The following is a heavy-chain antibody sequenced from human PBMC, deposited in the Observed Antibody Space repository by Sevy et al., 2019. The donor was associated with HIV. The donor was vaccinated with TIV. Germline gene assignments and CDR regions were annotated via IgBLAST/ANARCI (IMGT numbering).Heavy chain of an antibody. CDR2: ISGSGGST. D-gene: IGHD2-15*01. CDR1: GFTFSRYA. Sequence: GGSLRLSCAASGFTFSRYAMSWVRQAPGKGLEWVSAISGSGGSTYYADSVKGRFTISRDNSKNTLYLQMNSLRAEDTAVYYCAKGRGRRGYCSGGSCATNDYWGQGTLVTVSS. V-gene: IGHV3-23*01. J-gene: IGHJ4*02. CDR3: AKGRGRRGYCSGGSCATNDY.